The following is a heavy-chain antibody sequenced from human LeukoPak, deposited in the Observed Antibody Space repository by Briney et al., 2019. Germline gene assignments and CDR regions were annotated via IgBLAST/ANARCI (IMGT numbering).Heavy chain of an antibody. CDR1: GGSFTTHY. J-gene: IGHJ3*01. CDR3: ASDSISMNAFDA. CDR2: ISYIGST. D-gene: IGHD3-22*01. Sequence: SETLSLTCTVSGGSFTTHYWSWIRQPPGKGLEWRGYISYIGSTNYNPSLKSRVTISINTSQNEVSLMLTSVTAADTAFYYCASDSISMNAFDAWGQGTMVTVSS. V-gene: IGHV4-59*11.